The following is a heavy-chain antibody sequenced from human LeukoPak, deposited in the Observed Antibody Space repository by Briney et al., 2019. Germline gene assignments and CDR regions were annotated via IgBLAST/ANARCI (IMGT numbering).Heavy chain of an antibody. Sequence: GGSLRLSCAASGFTFSSYSMNWVRQAPGKGLEWVSSISSSSSYIYYADSVKGRFTISRDNAKNSLYLQMNSLRAEDTAVYYCARDQSITGTRAGFDYWGQGTLVTVSS. J-gene: IGHJ4*02. CDR2: ISSSSSYI. CDR1: GFTFSSYS. V-gene: IGHV3-21*01. CDR3: ARDQSITGTRAGFDY. D-gene: IGHD1-7*01.